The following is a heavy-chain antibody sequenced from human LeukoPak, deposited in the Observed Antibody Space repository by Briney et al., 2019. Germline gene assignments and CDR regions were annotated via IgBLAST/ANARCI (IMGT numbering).Heavy chain of an antibody. D-gene: IGHD5-18*01. CDR3: ARPVDTAMAYPFDY. CDR2: ICPGDSDT. CDR1: GYSFTSYW. Sequence: GESLKISCKGSGYSFTSYWIGWVRQMPGKGLEWMGIICPGDSDTRYSPSFQGQVTISADRSISTAYLQWSSLKASDTAMYYCARPVDTAMAYPFDYWGQGTLVTVSS. J-gene: IGHJ4*02. V-gene: IGHV5-51*01.